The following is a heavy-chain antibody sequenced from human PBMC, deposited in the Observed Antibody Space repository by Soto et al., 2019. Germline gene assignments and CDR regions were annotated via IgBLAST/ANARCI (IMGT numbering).Heavy chain of an antibody. D-gene: IGHD3-22*01. CDR1: AFSFSNAR. CDR2: IKGEADGGTT. J-gene: IGHJ4*02. CDR3: TTGLSNGYYNFDY. V-gene: IGHV3-15*01. Sequence: GRSLRHSCAASAFSFSNARMSWVRQAPGKGLEWVGRIKGEADGGTTDYAAPVKGRITISRDHSKDTLYQQMNSLKTEDTAVYYCTTGLSNGYYNFDYWGQGT.